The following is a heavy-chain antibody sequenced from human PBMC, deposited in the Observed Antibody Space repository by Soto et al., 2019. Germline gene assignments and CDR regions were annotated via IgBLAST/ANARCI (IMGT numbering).Heavy chain of an antibody. CDR3: ARSVNYYYSSGYYSGFDY. D-gene: IGHD3-22*01. Sequence: VKVSCKASGYTFTSYYMHWVRQAPGQGLEWMGIINPSGGSTSYAQKFQGRVTMTRDTSTSTVYMELSSLISEDTALYYFARSVNYYYSSGYYSGFDYCGQGTLVTVSS. CDR2: INPSGGST. V-gene: IGHV1-46*03. CDR1: GYTFTSYY. J-gene: IGHJ4*02.